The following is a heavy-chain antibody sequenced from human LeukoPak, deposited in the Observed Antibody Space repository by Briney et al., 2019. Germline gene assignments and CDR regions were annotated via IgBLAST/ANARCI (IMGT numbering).Heavy chain of an antibody. CDR1: GFSFSDYY. J-gene: IGHJ4*02. CDR2: ISSSGTYT. D-gene: IGHD1-26*01. CDR3: AKIAGTYSPDY. V-gene: IGHV3-11*06. Sequence: PGGSLRLSCAASGFSFSDYYMTWIRQAPGKGLEWVSYISSSGTYTNYADSVKGRLTISRDNAKNSLYLQMNSLSAEDTAVYYCAKIAGTYSPDYWGQGTLVTVSS.